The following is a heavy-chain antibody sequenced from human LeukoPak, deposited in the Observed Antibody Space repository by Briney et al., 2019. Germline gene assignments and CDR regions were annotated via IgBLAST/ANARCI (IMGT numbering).Heavy chain of an antibody. Sequence: SETLSLTGSVSGGSISSYYWSWIRQPPGKGLEWIGYIYYSGSTNYNPSLKSRVTISVDTSKNQFSLKLSSVTAADTAVYYCARGTTLNYYYYMDVWGKGTTVTVSS. D-gene: IGHD4-17*01. J-gene: IGHJ6*03. CDR2: IYYSGST. CDR3: ARGTTLNYYYYMDV. CDR1: GGSISSYY. V-gene: IGHV4-59*01.